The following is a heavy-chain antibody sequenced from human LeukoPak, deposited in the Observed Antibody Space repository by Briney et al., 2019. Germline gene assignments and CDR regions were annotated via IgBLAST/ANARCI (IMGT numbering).Heavy chain of an antibody. CDR3: ASTGRAARPGFDY. CDR1: GGSISSSSYY. V-gene: IGHV4-39*01. J-gene: IGHJ4*02. CDR2: IYYSGST. Sequence: SETLSLTCTVSGGSISSSSYYWGWIRQPPGKGLEWIGSIYYSGSTYYNPSLKSRVTISVDTSKNQFSLKLSSVTAADTAVYYCASTGRAARPGFDYRGQGTLVTVSS. D-gene: IGHD6-6*01.